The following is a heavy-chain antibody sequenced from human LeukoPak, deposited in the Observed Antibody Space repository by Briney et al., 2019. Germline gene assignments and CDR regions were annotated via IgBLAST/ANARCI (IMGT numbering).Heavy chain of an antibody. CDR2: IYYSGST. J-gene: IGHJ3*02. V-gene: IGHV4-59*01. CDR1: GGSISSYY. Sequence: SETLSLTCTVSGGSISSYYWSWIRQPPGKGLEWIGYIYYSGSTNYNPSLKSRVTISVDTSRNQFSLKLSSVTAADTAVYYCASRLEYYYDAFDIWGQGTMVTVSS. D-gene: IGHD3-10*01. CDR3: ASRLEYYYDAFDI.